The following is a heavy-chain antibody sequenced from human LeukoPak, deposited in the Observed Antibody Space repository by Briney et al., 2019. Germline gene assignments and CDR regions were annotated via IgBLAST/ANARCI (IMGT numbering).Heavy chain of an antibody. CDR1: GFTFGSPW. V-gene: IGHV3-74*01. D-gene: IGHD3-16*02. J-gene: IGHJ4*02. Sequence: GGSLRLSCAASGFTFGSPWMHWVRQAPGKGLVWVSRINSDGSATAYADSVKGRFTISRDNAENTLYLQTNSLRAEDTAVYYCARGTAGYHSSYFDYWGQGTLVTVSS. CDR2: INSDGSAT. CDR3: ARGTAGYHSSYFDY.